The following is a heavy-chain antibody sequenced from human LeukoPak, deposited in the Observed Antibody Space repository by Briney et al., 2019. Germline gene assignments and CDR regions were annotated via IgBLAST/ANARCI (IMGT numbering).Heavy chain of an antibody. J-gene: IGHJ6*02. CDR3: ARSPRITILGVVRSYYYGMDV. V-gene: IGHV4-34*01. Sequence: SETLSLTCAVYGGSFSGYYWSWIRQPPGKGLEWIGEINHSGSTNYNPSLKSRVTISVDTSKNQFSLKLSSVTAADTAVYYCARSPRITILGVVRSYYYGMDVWGQGTTVTVSS. CDR1: GGSFSGYY. CDR2: INHSGST. D-gene: IGHD3-3*01.